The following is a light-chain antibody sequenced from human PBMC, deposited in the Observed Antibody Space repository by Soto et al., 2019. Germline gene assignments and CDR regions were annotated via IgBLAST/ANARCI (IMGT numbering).Light chain of an antibody. J-gene: IGKJ1*01. V-gene: IGKV3-20*01. CDR3: QQYGTSPWT. CDR1: QSVTIGY. Sequence: VLTQSPAPLSLSPGEIATLSCSASQSVTIGYLAWFQQKPGQAPRLLIYGARTRATGVPDRFSASGSGTDFSLTISRLEPEDFAVYYCQQYGTSPWTFGQGAKG. CDR2: GAR.